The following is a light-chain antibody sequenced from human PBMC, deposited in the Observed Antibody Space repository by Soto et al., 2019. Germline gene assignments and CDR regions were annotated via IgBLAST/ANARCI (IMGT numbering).Light chain of an antibody. J-gene: IGKJ1*01. V-gene: IGKV3-20*01. CDR1: QSVSSSY. CDR3: QQYGSSLPWT. CDR2: GAS. Sequence: EIVLTQSPGTLTLSPGXRATLSCRASQSVSSSYLAWYQQKPGQAPRLLIYGASSRATGIPDRFSGSGSGTDFTLTISRLEPEDFAVYYCQQYGSSLPWTFGQGTKVDIK.